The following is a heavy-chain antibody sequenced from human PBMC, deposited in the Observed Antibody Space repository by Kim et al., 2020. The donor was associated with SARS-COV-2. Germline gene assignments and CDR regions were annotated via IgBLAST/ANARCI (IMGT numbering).Heavy chain of an antibody. CDR3: ARYSGGSGWPNNYYYYGMDV. CDR2: IIPILGIA. CDR1: GGTFSSYA. V-gene: IGHV1-69*04. J-gene: IGHJ6*02. Sequence: SVKVSCKASGGTFSSYAISWVRQAPGQGLEWMGRIIPILGIANYAQKFQGRVTITADKSTSTAYMELSSLRSEDTAVYYCARYSGGSGWPNNYYYYGMDVWGQGTTVTVSS. D-gene: IGHD6-19*01.